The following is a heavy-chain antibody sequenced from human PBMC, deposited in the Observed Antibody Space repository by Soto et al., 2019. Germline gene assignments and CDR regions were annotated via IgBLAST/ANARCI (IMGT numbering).Heavy chain of an antibody. CDR1: GYTFTSYA. J-gene: IGHJ4*02. Sequence: QVQLVQSGAEVKKPGASVKVSCKASGYTFTSYAMHWVRQAPGQRLEWMGWINAGNGNTKYSQKFQGRVTITRDTAGSTANRGLSSLRSEDRAVYYWAGCGLGGRGRSFAYWGQGPLVTVSS. CDR3: AGCGLGGRGRSFAY. CDR2: INAGNGNT. V-gene: IGHV1-3*01. D-gene: IGHD3-16*01.